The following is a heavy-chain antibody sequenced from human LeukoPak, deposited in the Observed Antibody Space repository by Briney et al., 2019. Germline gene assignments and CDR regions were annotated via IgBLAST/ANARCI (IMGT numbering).Heavy chain of an antibody. CDR3: TTDPRY. J-gene: IGHJ4*02. CDR2: IKDKGEGGTI. Sequence: GGSLRLSCAASGFTFKNAWMSWVRQAPGKGPEWVARIKDKGEGGTIDYAASVRGRFTISRDDSRDAVYLQVNSLIVDDSAVYYCTTDPRYWGQGTLVTVSS. V-gene: IGHV3-15*01. CDR1: GFTFKNAW.